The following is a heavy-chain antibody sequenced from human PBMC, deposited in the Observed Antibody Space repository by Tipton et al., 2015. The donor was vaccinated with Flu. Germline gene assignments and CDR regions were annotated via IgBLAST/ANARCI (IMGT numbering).Heavy chain of an antibody. CDR1: GGSISRGSYY. CDR2: IYPSGSA. V-gene: IGHV4-61*02. D-gene: IGHD4-23*01. Sequence: TLSLTCTVSGGSISRGSYYWSWIRQPAGEGLEWIGLIYPSGSANYNPSLKSRVTISVDTSKDQFSLSLTSVTAADTAVYYCVRDRWNGFDTWGQGTRVTVSS. CDR3: VRDRWNGFDT. J-gene: IGHJ3*02.